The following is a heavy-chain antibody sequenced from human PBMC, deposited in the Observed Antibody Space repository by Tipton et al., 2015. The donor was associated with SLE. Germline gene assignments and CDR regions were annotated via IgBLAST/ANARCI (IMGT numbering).Heavy chain of an antibody. CDR3: ARGRGLAVAGTLDY. Sequence: GLVKPSETLSLTCAVYGGSFSGYYWSWIRQPPGKGLEWIGEINHSGSTNYNPSLKSRVTISVDTSKNQFSLKLSSVTAAGTAVYYCARGRGLAVAGTLDYWGQGTLVTVSS. CDR2: INHSGST. J-gene: IGHJ4*02. V-gene: IGHV4-34*01. D-gene: IGHD6-19*01. CDR1: GGSFSGYY.